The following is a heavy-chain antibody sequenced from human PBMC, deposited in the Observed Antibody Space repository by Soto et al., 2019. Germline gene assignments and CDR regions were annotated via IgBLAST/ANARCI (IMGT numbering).Heavy chain of an antibody. Sequence: EVQLVESGGGLVQPGGSLRLSCAASGFTFSSFHMNWVRQAPGRGLEWVAYITSSSDTIYYSDSVKGRFTISRDNGKNSLFLQMNILRDEDTAVYYCARVVVVIPPGYYYAMDVWGQGTTVTVSS. CDR2: ITSSSDTI. J-gene: IGHJ6*02. D-gene: IGHD3-22*01. V-gene: IGHV3-48*02. CDR3: ARVVVVIPPGYYYAMDV. CDR1: GFTFSSFH.